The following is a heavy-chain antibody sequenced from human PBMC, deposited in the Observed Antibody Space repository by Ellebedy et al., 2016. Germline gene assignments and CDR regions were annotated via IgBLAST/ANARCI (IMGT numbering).Heavy chain of an antibody. D-gene: IGHD3-10*01. CDR3: ARDLTVRGVISGMDV. CDR1: GYTFTSYG. CDR2: ISAYNGNT. Sequence: ASVKVSCXASGYTFTSYGISWVRQAPGQGLEWMGWISAYNGNTNYAQKLQGRVTMTTDTSTSTAYMELRSLRSDDTAVYYCARDLTVRGVISGMDVWGQGTTVTVSS. V-gene: IGHV1-18*01. J-gene: IGHJ6*02.